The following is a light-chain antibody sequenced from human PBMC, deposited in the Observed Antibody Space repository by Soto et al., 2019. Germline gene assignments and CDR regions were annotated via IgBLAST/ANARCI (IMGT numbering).Light chain of an antibody. V-gene: IGKV3-15*01. CDR2: VAS. Sequence: EIVLTQSPATLSLSPGERATLSCRASQSVNQKLGWYQQKPGQAPRLLIYVASYRATGIPARFSGSGSGTEYTLTISSMQAEDFAVYYCQQFNNWPHTFGQGTRLEIK. J-gene: IGKJ2*01. CDR1: QSVNQK. CDR3: QQFNNWPHT.